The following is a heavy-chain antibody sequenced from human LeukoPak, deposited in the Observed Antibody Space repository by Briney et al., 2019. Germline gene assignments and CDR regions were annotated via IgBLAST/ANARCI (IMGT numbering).Heavy chain of an antibody. CDR3: ASSPIVVVPAAVSLFDY. J-gene: IGHJ4*02. V-gene: IGHV4-34*01. Sequence: KPSETLSLTCAVYGGSFSGYYWSWIRQPPGKGLEWIGEINHSGSTNYNPSLKSRVTLSVDTSKSQFSLKLSSVTAADTAVYYCASSPIVVVPAAVSLFDYWGQGTLVTVSS. CDR2: INHSGST. D-gene: IGHD2-2*01. CDR1: GGSFSGYY.